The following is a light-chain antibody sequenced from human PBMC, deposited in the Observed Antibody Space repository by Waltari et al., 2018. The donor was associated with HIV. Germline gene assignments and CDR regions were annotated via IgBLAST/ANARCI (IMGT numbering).Light chain of an antibody. CDR1: QNIGNY. CDR2: DAS. Sequence: EVVLTQSPSTLSLSQGGRATLSCRASQNIGNYLAWYQQKPGQAPRLLIYDASTRASGIPARFSGSGSGTDFTLTISSLEPEDVAVYYCQQRSNWPPVTFGQGTRLEI. CDR3: QQRSNWPPVT. J-gene: IGKJ5*01. V-gene: IGKV3-11*01.